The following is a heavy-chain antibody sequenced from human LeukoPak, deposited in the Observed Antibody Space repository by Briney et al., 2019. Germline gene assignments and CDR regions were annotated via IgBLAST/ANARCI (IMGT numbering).Heavy chain of an antibody. J-gene: IGHJ4*02. CDR2: INHSGST. D-gene: IGHD6-13*01. CDR3: ARHRKQLFDY. Sequence: SETLSLTCAVYGGSFSGYYWSWIRQPPGKGLEWIGEINHSGSTNYNPSLKSRVTISVDTSKNQFSLKLSSVTAADTAVYYCARHRKQLFDYWGQGTLVTVSS. CDR1: GGSFSGYY. V-gene: IGHV4-34*01.